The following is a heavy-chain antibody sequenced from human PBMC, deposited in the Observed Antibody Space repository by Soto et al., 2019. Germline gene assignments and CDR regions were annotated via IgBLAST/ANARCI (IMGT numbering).Heavy chain of an antibody. J-gene: IGHJ4*02. CDR3: ARDQTDSGGYSDS. CDR2: IWNDGSNE. Sequence: GESLRLSCEASGFNFSSYGIHWVHQAPGKGLEWVAIIWNDGSNEYYADSVKGRFTISRDNSKNTVYLQVSKLRAEDTAVYFCARDQTDSGGYSDSWGQGTLVTVSS. D-gene: IGHD3-22*01. V-gene: IGHV3-33*01. CDR1: GFNFSSYG.